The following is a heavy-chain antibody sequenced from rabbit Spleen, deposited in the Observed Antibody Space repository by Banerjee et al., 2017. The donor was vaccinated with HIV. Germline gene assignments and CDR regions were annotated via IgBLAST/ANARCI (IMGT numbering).Heavy chain of an antibody. CDR2: IYAGSSGS. D-gene: IGHD7-1*01. V-gene: IGHV1S45*01. CDR1: GFSFSSGYW. CDR3: ARIGNSPWL. J-gene: IGHJ4*01. Sequence: QQQLVESGGGLVKPGASLTLTCTASGFSFSSGYWMCWVRQAPGKGLEWIACIYAGSSGSGYASWAKGRFTISKTSSTTVTLQMTSLTAADTATYFCARIGNSPWLWGQGTLVTVS.